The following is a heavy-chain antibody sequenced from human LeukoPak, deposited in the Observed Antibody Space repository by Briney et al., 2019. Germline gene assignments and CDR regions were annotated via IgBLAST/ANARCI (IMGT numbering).Heavy chain of an antibody. CDR3: ARGPHTGVNYYDSSGYYY. Sequence: SETLSLTCAVYGGSFSGYYWSWIRQPPGKGPEWIGEINHSGSTNYNPSLKSRVTISVDTSKNQFSLKLSSVTAADTAVYYCARGPHTGVNYYDSSGYYYWGQGTLVTVPS. CDR2: INHSGST. D-gene: IGHD3-22*01. CDR1: GGSFSGYY. J-gene: IGHJ4*02. V-gene: IGHV4-34*01.